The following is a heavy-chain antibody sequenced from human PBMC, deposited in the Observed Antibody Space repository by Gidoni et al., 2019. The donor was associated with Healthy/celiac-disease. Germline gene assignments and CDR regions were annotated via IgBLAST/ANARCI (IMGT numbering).Heavy chain of an antibody. CDR1: GYPFTSYG. J-gene: IGHJ6*02. CDR2: ISAYNGNT. Sequence: QVQLLQSGAEVTKPGASVKVSCKASGYPFTSYGFSWVRQAPGQGLEWMGWISAYNGNTNYAQKLQGRVTMTTDTSTSTAYMELRSLRADDTAVYYCARVSGFVEWSYYYYGMDVWGQGTTVTVSS. V-gene: IGHV1-18*01. CDR3: ARVSGFVEWSYYYYGMDV. D-gene: IGHD3-3*01.